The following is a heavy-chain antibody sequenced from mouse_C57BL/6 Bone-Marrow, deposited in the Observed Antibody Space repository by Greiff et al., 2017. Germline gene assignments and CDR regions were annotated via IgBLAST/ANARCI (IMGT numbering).Heavy chain of an antibody. CDR2: IHPNNGGT. J-gene: IGHJ2*01. CDR3: ARMALRGYY. D-gene: IGHD1-1*01. CDR1: GYTFTDYY. Sequence: EVKLQQSGPELVKPGASVKISCKASGYTFTDYYINWVKQSHGKSLAWIGDIHPNNGGTNYNQKFKGKATLTVDKSSSTASMELRSLTSEASAVYYCARMALRGYYWGQGTTLTVSS. V-gene: IGHV1-26*01.